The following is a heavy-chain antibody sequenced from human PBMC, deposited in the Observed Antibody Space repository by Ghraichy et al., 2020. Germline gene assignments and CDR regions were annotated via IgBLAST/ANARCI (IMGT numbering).Heavy chain of an antibody. CDR2: INPIFGTA. J-gene: IGHJ4*02. Sequence: SVKVSCKASGGTFSSYAISWVRQAPGQGLEWMGGINPIFGTANYAQKFQGRVTITADKSTSTAYMELSSLRSEDTAVYYCAISMVRGVIINGEIDYWGQGTLVTVSS. CDR3: AISMVRGVIINGEIDY. D-gene: IGHD3-10*01. CDR1: GGTFSSYA. V-gene: IGHV1-69*06.